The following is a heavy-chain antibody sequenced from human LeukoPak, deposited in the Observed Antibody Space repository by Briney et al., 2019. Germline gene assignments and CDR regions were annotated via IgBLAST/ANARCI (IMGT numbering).Heavy chain of an antibody. J-gene: IGHJ6*03. CDR2: ISSSSSYI. Sequence: GGSLRLSCAASGFTFSSYSMNWVRQAPGKGLEWVSSISSSSSYIYYADSVKGRFTISRDNAKNSLYLQMNSLRAEDTAVYYCARESYGWGYYYYYMDVWGKGTTVTVSS. CDR3: ARESYGWGYYYYYMDV. D-gene: IGHD2-8*02. CDR1: GFTFSSYS. V-gene: IGHV3-21*01.